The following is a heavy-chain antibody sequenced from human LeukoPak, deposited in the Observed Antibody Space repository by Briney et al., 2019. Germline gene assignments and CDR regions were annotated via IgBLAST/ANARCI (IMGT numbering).Heavy chain of an antibody. CDR1: GGSISNYY. CDR2: IYYSGST. CDR3: ARFPSYYDSSPFDY. V-gene: IGHV4-59*08. Sequence: SETLSLTCTVSGGSISNYYWSWIRQPPGKGLEWIGYIYYSGSTNYNPSLKSRVTISVDTSKNQFSLKLSSVTAADTAVYYCARFPSYYDSSPFDYWGQGTLVTVSS. J-gene: IGHJ4*02. D-gene: IGHD3-22*01.